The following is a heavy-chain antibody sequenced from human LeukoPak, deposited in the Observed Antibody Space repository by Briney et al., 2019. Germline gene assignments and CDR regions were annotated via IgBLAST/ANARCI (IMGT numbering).Heavy chain of an antibody. Sequence: GGSLRLSCAASGFTFSTYWMTWVRQAPGKGLEWVANINQDGTEKNYVDSVKGRFTISRDNAKNSLYLQMDSLRAEDAAVYYCARNMGDYWGQGTLVTVSS. J-gene: IGHJ4*02. CDR3: ARNMGDY. CDR2: INQDGTEK. V-gene: IGHV3-7*04. D-gene: IGHD2/OR15-2a*01. CDR1: GFTFSTYW.